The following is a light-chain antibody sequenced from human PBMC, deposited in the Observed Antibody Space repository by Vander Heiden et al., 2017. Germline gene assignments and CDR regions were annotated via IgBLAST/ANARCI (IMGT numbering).Light chain of an antibody. CDR2: EVT. Sequence: QSALTQPPSASGSPGQSVTVPCTGTSSDVGGYKYVSWYQQHPGKAPKLMIYEVTTRPSGVPDRFSGSKSGNTASLTVSGLQAEDEADYYCISYAGSNNLVFGGGTKLTVL. V-gene: IGLV2-8*01. CDR3: ISYAGSNNLV. J-gene: IGLJ2*01. CDR1: SSDVGGYKY.